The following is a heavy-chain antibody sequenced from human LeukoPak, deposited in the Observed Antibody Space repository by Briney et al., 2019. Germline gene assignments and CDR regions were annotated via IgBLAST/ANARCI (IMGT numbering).Heavy chain of an antibody. D-gene: IGHD5-12*01. CDR1: GFTFSGSA. J-gene: IGHJ4*02. CDR2: IRSKANSYAT. CDR3: VKEVVATIPPL. V-gene: IGHV3-73*01. Sequence: GGSLRLSCAASGFTFSGSAMHWVRQASGKGLEWVGRIRSKANSYATAYAASVKGRFTISRDDSKNTAYLQMNSLKTEDTAVYYCVKEVVATIPPLWGQGTLVTVSS.